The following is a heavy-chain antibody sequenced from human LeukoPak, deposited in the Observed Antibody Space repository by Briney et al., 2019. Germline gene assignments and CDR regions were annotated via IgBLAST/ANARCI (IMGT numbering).Heavy chain of an antibody. D-gene: IGHD2-2*02. CDR2: ISSSSSYI. Sequence: GGSLRLSCAASGFTFTSYSMNWVRQAPGKGLEWVSSISSSSSYIYYADSAKGRFTISRDSAKNSLYLQMNSLRAEDTAVYYCARSSPHCSSTSCYNDAFDIWGQGTMVTVSS. CDR1: GFTFTSYS. J-gene: IGHJ3*02. CDR3: ARSSPHCSSTSCYNDAFDI. V-gene: IGHV3-21*01.